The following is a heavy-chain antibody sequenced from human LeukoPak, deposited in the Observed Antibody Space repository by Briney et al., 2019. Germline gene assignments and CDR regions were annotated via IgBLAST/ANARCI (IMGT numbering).Heavy chain of an antibody. J-gene: IGHJ3*02. D-gene: IGHD1-26*01. CDR1: GFTLSSNW. V-gene: IGHV3-21*01. CDR3: ARDGLVGATSVAFDI. CDR2: ISSSSSYI. Sequence: SGGSLRLSCAVSGFTLSSNWMGWVRQAPGKGLEWVSSISSSSSYIYYADSVKGRFTISRDNAKNSLYLQMNSPRAEDTAVYYCARDGLVGATSVAFDIWGQGTMVTVSS.